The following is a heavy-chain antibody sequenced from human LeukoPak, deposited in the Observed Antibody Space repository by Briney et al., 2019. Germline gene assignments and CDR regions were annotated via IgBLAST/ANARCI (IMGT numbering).Heavy chain of an antibody. Sequence: SETQSLTCAVSGYSIRTSYYWSWIRQPPGKGLEWIGYISYSGSTNYNPSLKSRVTISVDTSKNQFSLKLDSVTAADTAVYYCARYIWGSYPTFEDYWGQGSLVTVSS. D-gene: IGHD3-16*02. V-gene: IGHV4-59*01. J-gene: IGHJ4*02. CDR3: ARYIWGSYPTFEDY. CDR2: ISYSGST. CDR1: GYSIRTSYY.